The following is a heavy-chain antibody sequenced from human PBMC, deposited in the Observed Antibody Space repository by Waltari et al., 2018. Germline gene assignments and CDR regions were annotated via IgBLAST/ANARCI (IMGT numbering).Heavy chain of an antibody. CDR3: ARSLEWLFNYYYMDV. D-gene: IGHD3-3*01. CDR2: INPNSGGT. V-gene: IGHV1-2*02. CDR1: GSTFNGYY. Sequence: QVQLVQSGAEVTKPGASVQVSCKASGSTFNGYYMPWVRQATGQGLEWMGWINPNSGGTNYAQKFQGRVTMTRDTSISTAYMELSRLRSDDTAVYYCARSLEWLFNYYYMDVWGKGTTVTVSS. J-gene: IGHJ6*03.